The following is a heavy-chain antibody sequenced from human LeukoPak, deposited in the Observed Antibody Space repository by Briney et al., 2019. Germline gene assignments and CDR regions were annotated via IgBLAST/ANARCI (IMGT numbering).Heavy chain of an antibody. J-gene: IGHJ4*02. CDR1: GFTFSSYW. V-gene: IGHV3-74*01. CDR2: INSDGSST. Sequence: GGSLRLSCAASGFTFSSYWMHWVRQAPGKGLVWVSRINSDGSSTTYADSVKGRFTISRDNAKNTLYLQMNSLRAEDTAVYYCARELEYYYDSSGYLIWGQGTLVTVSS. D-gene: IGHD3-22*01. CDR3: ARELEYYYDSSGYLI.